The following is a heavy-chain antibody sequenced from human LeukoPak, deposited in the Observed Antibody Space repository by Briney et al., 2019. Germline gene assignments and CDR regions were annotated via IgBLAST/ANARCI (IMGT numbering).Heavy chain of an antibody. Sequence: SETLSLTCTVSGGSISSYYWSWIRQPPGKGLEWIGYIYYSGSTNYNPSLKSRVTISVDMSKNQFSLKLSSVTAADTAVYYCARRGNYYGRPFDYWGQGTLVTVSS. J-gene: IGHJ4*02. CDR3: ARRGNYYGRPFDY. D-gene: IGHD3-10*01. CDR2: IYYSGST. CDR1: GGSISSYY. V-gene: IGHV4-59*08.